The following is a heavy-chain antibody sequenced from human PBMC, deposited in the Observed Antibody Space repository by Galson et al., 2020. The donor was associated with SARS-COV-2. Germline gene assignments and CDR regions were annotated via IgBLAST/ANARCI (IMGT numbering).Heavy chain of an antibody. CDR3: ARMDYGSKNYFYYYGMYV. V-gene: IGHV4-31*03. CDR2: MYYSGVT. J-gene: IGHJ6*02. Sequence: SETLSLTCTVSGGSVSSGEYYWTWVRQHPGKGLEWIGYMYYSGVTYYNPSLMSRVSISVDTSDNHFSLRLNSVTAADTAVYYCARMDYGSKNYFYYYGMYVWGQGTTVTVSS. D-gene: IGHD3-10*01. CDR1: GGSVSSGEYY.